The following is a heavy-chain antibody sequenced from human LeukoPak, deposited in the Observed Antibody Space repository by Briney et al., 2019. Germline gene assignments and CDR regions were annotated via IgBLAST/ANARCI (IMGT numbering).Heavy chain of an antibody. D-gene: IGHD3-10*01. V-gene: IGHV4-39*01. CDR2: IFYSGST. Sequence: PSETLSLTCTVSGGSISSSSYYWGWIRQPPGKGLEWIGSIFYSGSTYYNPSLKSRVTISVDTSKNQFSLKLSSVTAADTAVYYCARVCAVRGHYYYYMDVWGKGTTVTISS. J-gene: IGHJ6*03. CDR3: ARVCAVRGHYYYYMDV. CDR1: GGSISSSSYY.